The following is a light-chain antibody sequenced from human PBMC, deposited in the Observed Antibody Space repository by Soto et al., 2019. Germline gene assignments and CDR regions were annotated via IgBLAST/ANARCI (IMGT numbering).Light chain of an antibody. CDR1: QSVSNY. Sequence: EIVVTQSPATPSFAPGERATVSGRASQSVSNYLGWYQQKPGQAPRFPIYDASNRATGIPATFSGSGSGTDFTLTIGSLEPADFAVYYCQHGGTFGQGTRREIQ. J-gene: IGKJ5*01. CDR3: QHGGT. CDR2: DAS. V-gene: IGKV3-11*01.